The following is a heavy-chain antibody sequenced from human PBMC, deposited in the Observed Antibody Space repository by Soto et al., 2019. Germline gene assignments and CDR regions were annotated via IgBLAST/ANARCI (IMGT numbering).Heavy chain of an antibody. V-gene: IGHV2-26*01. CDR1: GFSLSNARMG. D-gene: IGHD3-9*01. CDR3: ARTQYDILTGYTKDNWFDP. J-gene: IGHJ5*02. CDR2: IFSNDEK. Sequence: SGPTLVNPTETLTLTCTVSGFSLSNARMGVSWIRRPPGKALEWLAHIFSNDEKSYSTSLKSRLTISKDTSKSQVVLTMTNMDPVDAATYYCARTQYDILTGYTKDNWFDPWGQGTLVTVSS.